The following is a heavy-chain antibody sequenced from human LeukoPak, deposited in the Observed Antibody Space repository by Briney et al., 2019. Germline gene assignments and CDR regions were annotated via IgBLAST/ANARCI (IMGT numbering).Heavy chain of an antibody. D-gene: IGHD6-19*01. V-gene: IGHV3-30*02. J-gene: IGHJ4*02. CDR1: GFTFSSYG. Sequence: PGGSLRLSCAASGFTFSSYGMHWVRQAPGKGLEWAAFIRYDGSNKYYADSVKGRFTISRDNSKNTLYLQMNSLRAEDTAVYYCAKVRDTGYSSGWYDYWGQGTLVTVSS. CDR3: AKVRDTGYSSGWYDY. CDR2: IRYDGSNK.